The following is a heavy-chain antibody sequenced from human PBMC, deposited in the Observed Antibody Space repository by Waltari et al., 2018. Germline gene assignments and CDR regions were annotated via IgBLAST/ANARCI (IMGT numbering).Heavy chain of an antibody. CDR3: ARYSGDYQDAFDI. CDR1: GYTFTDYT. CDR2: INGKGKT. D-gene: IGHD1-26*01. Sequence: QVQLVQSGAEMRKPGASVKVSCKASGYTFTDYTMHWVRQAPGQRLEWMGWINGKGKTKCSQKFQGRVTITRDTSASTAYMDRSSLTSEDTGVYYCARYSGDYQDAFDIWGQGTMVTISS. V-gene: IGHV1-3*01. J-gene: IGHJ3*02.